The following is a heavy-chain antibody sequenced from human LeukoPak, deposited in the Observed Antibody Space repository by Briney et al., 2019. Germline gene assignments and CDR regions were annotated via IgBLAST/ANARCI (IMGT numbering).Heavy chain of an antibody. CDR2: IIPIFGTA. V-gene: IGHV1-69*06. CDR3: ARADTVTTPKHPLAFDI. CDR1: GGTFSSYA. D-gene: IGHD4-17*01. J-gene: IGHJ3*02. Sequence: GSSVKVSCKASGGTFSSYAISWVRQAPGQGLEWMGGIIPIFGTANYAQKFQGRVTITADKSTSTAYMELSSLRSEDTAVYYCARADTVTTPKHPLAFDIWGQGTMVTVSS.